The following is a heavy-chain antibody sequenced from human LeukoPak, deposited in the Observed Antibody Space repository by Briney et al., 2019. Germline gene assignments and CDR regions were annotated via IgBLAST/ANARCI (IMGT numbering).Heavy chain of an antibody. J-gene: IGHJ4*02. V-gene: IGHV4-34*01. Sequence: SETLSLTCAVYGGSFSGYYWSWIRQPPGKGLEWIGEISHSGSTNYNPSLKSRVTISVDTSKNQFSLKLSSVTAADTAVYYCARGIHWLDYWGQGTLVTVSS. CDR2: ISHSGST. CDR1: GGSFSGYY. D-gene: IGHD1-1*01. CDR3: ARGIHWLDY.